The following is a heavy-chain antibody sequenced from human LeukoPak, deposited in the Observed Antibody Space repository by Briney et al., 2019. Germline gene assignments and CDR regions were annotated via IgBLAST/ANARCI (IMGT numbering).Heavy chain of an antibody. Sequence: GGSLRLSCTTSGFTLVDYAMSWVRQAPGKGLEWVANIKQDGSEKYYVDSVKGRFTISRDNAKNSLYLQMNSLRAEDTAVYYCARQHYYDSSGPFQYWGQGTLVTVSS. D-gene: IGHD3-22*01. J-gene: IGHJ4*02. CDR3: ARQHYYDSSGPFQY. V-gene: IGHV3-7*01. CDR1: GFTLVDYA. CDR2: IKQDGSEK.